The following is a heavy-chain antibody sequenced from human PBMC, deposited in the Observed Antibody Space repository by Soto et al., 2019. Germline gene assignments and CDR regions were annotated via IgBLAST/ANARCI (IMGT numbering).Heavy chain of an antibody. CDR1: GGTFRNYG. CDR3: ARGMVRFLDSLGVDV. V-gene: IGHV1-69*12. D-gene: IGHD3-3*01. J-gene: IGHJ6*02. CDR2: IIPIFGTA. Sequence: QVQLVQSGAEVKKPGSSVKVSCTASGGTFRNYGMSWVRQAPGQGLEWMGGIIPIFGTANYAQKFQGRVTITADESTSTAYMELSSLRSEDTAVYYCARGMVRFLDSLGVDVWGQGTTVTVSS.